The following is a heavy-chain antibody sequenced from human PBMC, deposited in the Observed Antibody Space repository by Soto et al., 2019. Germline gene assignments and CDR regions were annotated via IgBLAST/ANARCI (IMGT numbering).Heavy chain of an antibody. Sequence: GGSLRLSCAASGFPFPNAGMNWVRQAPGKGLEWVGRIKSTIDGGTTDYAEPVKGRFAISRDDSNNMVYLQMNSLKIEDTAVYYCTTDSYSTIIIVRFDYWGHGTLVTVSS. CDR3: TTDSYSTIIIVRFDY. CDR1: GFPFPNAG. CDR2: IKSTIDGGTT. J-gene: IGHJ4*01. D-gene: IGHD3-22*01. V-gene: IGHV3-15*07.